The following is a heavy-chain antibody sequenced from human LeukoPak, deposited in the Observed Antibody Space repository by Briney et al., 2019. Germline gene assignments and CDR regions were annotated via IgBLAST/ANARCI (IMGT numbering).Heavy chain of an antibody. D-gene: IGHD3-22*01. CDR3: ASDYYDSSGSPFDY. J-gene: IGHJ4*02. V-gene: IGHV1-69*05. CDR1: GGTFSSYA. Sequence: SVKVSCKASGGTFSSYAISWVRQAPGQGLEWMGRIIPIFGTANCAQKFQGRVTITTDESTSTAYMELSSLRSEDTAVYYCASDYYDSSGSPFDYWGQGTLVTVSS. CDR2: IIPIFGTA.